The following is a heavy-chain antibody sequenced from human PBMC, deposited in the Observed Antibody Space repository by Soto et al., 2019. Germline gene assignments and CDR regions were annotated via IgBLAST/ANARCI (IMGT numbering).Heavy chain of an antibody. CDR2: TYYRSRWFT. CDR3: AREDSAAANAAFDT. V-gene: IGHV6-1*01. J-gene: IGHJ3*02. Sequence: SQTLSLTCESCGGSVSSNRGSWGCIRQSPSGGLEWLGRTYYRSRWFTDYAESVKSRISIKPDTYKNQLSLQLNSVTPEDTAVYYCAREDSAAANAAFDTRGHGTMVTVSS. CDR1: GGSVSSNRGS. D-gene: IGHD3-10*01.